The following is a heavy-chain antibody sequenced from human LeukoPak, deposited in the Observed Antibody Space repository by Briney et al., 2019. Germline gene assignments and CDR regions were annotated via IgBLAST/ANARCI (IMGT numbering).Heavy chain of an antibody. CDR3: ARDNAVVVAATFSYFDY. V-gene: IGHV1-46*01. CDR1: GYTFTSYY. J-gene: IGHJ4*02. Sequence: ASVKVSCKASGYTFTSYYMHWVRQAPGQGREWMGIINPSGGSTSYAQKFQGRVTMTRDTSTSTVYMELSSLRSEDTAVYYCARDNAVVVAATFSYFDYWGQGTLVTVSS. D-gene: IGHD2-15*01. CDR2: INPSGGST.